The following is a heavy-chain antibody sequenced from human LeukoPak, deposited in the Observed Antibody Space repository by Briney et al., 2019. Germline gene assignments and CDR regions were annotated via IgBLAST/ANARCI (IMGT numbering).Heavy chain of an antibody. V-gene: IGHV3-23*01. D-gene: IGHD5-18*01. CDR2: ISGSGGST. Sequence: GGSLRLSCAASGFTFSDFYMSWIRQAPGKGLEWVSAISGSGGSTYYADSVKGRFTISRDNSKNTLYLQMNSLRAEDTAVYYCAKENYDLDTGYFDLWGRGTLVTVSS. CDR1: GFTFSDFY. CDR3: AKENYDLDTGYFDL. J-gene: IGHJ2*01.